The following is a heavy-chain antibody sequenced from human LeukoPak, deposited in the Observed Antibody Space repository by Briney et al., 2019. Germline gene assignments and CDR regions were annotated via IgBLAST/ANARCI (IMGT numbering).Heavy chain of an antibody. D-gene: IGHD3-10*01. Sequence: SETLSLTCAVYGGSFGGYYWSWIRQPPGKGLEWIGEINHSGSTNYNPSLKSRVTISVDTSKNQFSLKLSSVTAADTAVYYCARGQPRYYGSGSYSHGNGMDVWGQGTTVTVSS. V-gene: IGHV4-34*01. CDR2: INHSGST. CDR1: GGSFGGYY. J-gene: IGHJ6*02. CDR3: ARGQPRYYGSGSYSHGNGMDV.